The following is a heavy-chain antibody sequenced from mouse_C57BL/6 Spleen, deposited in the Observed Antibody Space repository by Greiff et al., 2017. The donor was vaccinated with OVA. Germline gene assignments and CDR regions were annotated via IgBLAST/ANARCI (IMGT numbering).Heavy chain of an antibody. J-gene: IGHJ2*01. Sequence: VQLQQSGPELVKPGASVKLSCKASGYTFTSYDINWVQQTPGQGLEWIGWIYPRDGSNKYNEKFKGKATLTVDTSSSTAYMELLSLTSEDSAVYFCARVITTVAHYFDYWGQGTTLTVSS. CDR2: IYPRDGSN. D-gene: IGHD1-1*01. CDR1: GYTFTSYD. CDR3: ARVITTVAHYFDY. V-gene: IGHV1-85*01.